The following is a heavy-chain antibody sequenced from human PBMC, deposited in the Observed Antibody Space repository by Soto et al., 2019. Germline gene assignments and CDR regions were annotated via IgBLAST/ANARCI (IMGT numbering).Heavy chain of an antibody. Sequence: SVKVSCKASGGTFSSYTISWVRQAPGQGLEWMGRIIPILGIANYAQKFQGRVTITADKSTSTAYMELSSLRSEDTAVYYCARAPSRIAARSWFDPWGQGTLVTVSS. CDR3: ARAPSRIAARSWFDP. D-gene: IGHD6-6*01. V-gene: IGHV1-69*02. J-gene: IGHJ5*02. CDR1: GGTFSSYT. CDR2: IIPILGIA.